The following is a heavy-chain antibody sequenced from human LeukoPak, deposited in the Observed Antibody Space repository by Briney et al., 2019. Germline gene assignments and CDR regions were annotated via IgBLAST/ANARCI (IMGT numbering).Heavy chain of an antibody. D-gene: IGHD5-18*01. V-gene: IGHV1-2*02. CDR2: INSNTGDR. CDR3: ARGRWLQLWGDY. Sequence: GASVKVSCKASGYTFTDYYLHWVRQAPGPGHEWKGWINSNTGDRKYAQTFQDRVTLTQDTSISTAYMELSRLESDDTAVFYCARGRWLQLWGDYWGQGTPLTVSS. J-gene: IGHJ4*02. CDR1: GYTFTDYY.